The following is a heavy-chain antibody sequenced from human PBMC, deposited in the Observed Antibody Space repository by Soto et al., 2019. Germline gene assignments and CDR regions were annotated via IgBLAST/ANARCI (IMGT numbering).Heavy chain of an antibody. J-gene: IGHJ6*02. CDR1: GFSLSTSGVG. CDR2: IYWNDDK. Sequence: SGPTLVNPTQTLTLTCTFSGFSLSTSGVGVGWIRQPPGKALEWLALIYWNDDKRYSPSLKSRLTITKDTSKNQVVLTMTNMDPVDTATYYCAHRRDKVGALGQRYYGMDVWGQGTTVTVSS. CDR3: AHRRDKVGALGQRYYGMDV. D-gene: IGHD1-26*01. V-gene: IGHV2-5*01.